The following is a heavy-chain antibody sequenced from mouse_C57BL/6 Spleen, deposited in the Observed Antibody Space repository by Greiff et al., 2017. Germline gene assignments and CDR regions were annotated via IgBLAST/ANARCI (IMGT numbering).Heavy chain of an antibody. J-gene: IGHJ3*01. CDR2: INPNNGGT. Sequence: VQLQQSGPELVKPGASVKISCKASGYTFTDYYMNWVKQSHGKSLEWIGDINPNNGGTSYNQKFKGKATLTVDKSSSTAYMELRSLTSEDSAVYYCARSAYYSNYEVWFAYWGQGTLVTVSA. CDR3: ARSAYYSNYEVWFAY. V-gene: IGHV1-26*01. D-gene: IGHD2-5*01. CDR1: GYTFTDYY.